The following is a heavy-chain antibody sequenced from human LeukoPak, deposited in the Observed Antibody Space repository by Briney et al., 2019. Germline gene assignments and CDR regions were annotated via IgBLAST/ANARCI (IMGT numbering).Heavy chain of an antibody. V-gene: IGHV4-34*01. D-gene: IGHD1-26*01. CDR3: ARPAIVGAIPDAFDI. J-gene: IGHJ3*02. CDR2: INHSGST. CDR1: GGSFSGYY. Sequence: PSETLSLTCAVYGGSFSGYYWSWIRQPPGKGLEWIGEINHSGSTNYNPSLKSRVTISVDTSKNQFSLKLSSVTAADTAVYYCARPAIVGAIPDAFDIWGQGTMVTVSS.